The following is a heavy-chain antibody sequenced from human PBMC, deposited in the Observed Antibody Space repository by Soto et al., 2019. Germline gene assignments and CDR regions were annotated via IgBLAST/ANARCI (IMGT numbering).Heavy chain of an antibody. D-gene: IGHD2-2*02. CDR2: IYYSGST. J-gene: IGHJ4*02. CDR3: ARPVGLGPATAIGANDPDLDY. V-gene: IGHV4-39*01. CDR1: GGSISSSSYY. Sequence: SETLSLTCTVSGGSISSSSYYWGWIRQPPGKGLEWIGSIYYSGSTYYNPSLKSRVTISVDTSKNQFSLKLSSVTAADTAVYYCARPVGLGPATAIGANDPDLDYWGQGTLVTVSS.